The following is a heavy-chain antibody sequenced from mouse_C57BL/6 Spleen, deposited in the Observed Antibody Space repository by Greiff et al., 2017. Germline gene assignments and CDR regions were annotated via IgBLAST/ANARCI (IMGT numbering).Heavy chain of an antibody. J-gene: IGHJ4*01. D-gene: IGHD1-1*01. CDR3: ARRGYGSSYVTMDY. V-gene: IGHV5-17*01. CDR2: ISSGSSTI. Sequence: EVKLVESGGGLVKPGGSLKLSCAASGFTFTDYGMHWVRQAPEKGLEWVGYISSGSSTIYYADTVKGRFTISRDNAKNTLFLQLTSLRSEDTAMYSGARRGYGSSYVTMDYWGQGTSVTVSS. CDR1: GFTFTDYG.